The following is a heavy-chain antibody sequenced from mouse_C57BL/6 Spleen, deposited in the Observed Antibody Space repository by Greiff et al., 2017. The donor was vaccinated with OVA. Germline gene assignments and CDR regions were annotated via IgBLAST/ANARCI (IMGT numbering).Heavy chain of an antibody. Sequence: EVQVVESGGGLVKPGGSLKLSCAASGFTFSSYAMSWVRQTPEKRLEWVATISDGGSYTYYPDNVKGRFTISRDNAKNNLYLQMSHLKSEDTAMYYCARVGGKYFDYWGQGTTLTVSS. V-gene: IGHV5-4*01. J-gene: IGHJ2*01. CDR3: ARVGGKYFDY. CDR2: ISDGGSYT. CDR1: GFTFSSYA. D-gene: IGHD1-1*02.